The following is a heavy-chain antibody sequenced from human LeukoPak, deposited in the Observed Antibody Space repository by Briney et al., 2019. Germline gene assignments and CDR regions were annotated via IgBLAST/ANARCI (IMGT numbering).Heavy chain of an antibody. D-gene: IGHD3-10*01. CDR3: ARDLRGFRAFGY. Sequence: LSLTCTVSGGSVSSFHWSWIRQAPGKGLEWVSYISSSGSTIYYADSVKGRFTISRDNAKNSLYLQMNSLRAEDTAVYYCARDLRGFRAFGYWGQGTLVTVSS. CDR2: ISSSGSTI. CDR1: GGSVSSFH. J-gene: IGHJ4*02. V-gene: IGHV3-11*01.